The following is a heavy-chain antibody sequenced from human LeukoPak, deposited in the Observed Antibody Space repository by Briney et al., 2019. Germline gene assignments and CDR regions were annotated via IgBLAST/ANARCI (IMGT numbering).Heavy chain of an antibody. J-gene: IGHJ4*02. CDR1: EFTFTNYW. D-gene: IGHD5-12*01. Sequence: GGSLRLSCAVTEFTFTNYWKNWVRQASGKGLEWVANMSPDENEKKYVDSVKGRFTISTDNAKKTLYLQMNSLRVEDTAIYYCLGYGNDNPWGQGALVTVSS. CDR3: LGYGNDNP. V-gene: IGHV3-7*03. CDR2: MSPDENEK.